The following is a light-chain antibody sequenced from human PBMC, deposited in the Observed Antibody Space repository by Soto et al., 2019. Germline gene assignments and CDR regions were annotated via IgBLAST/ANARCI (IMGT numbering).Light chain of an antibody. CDR1: QNVGSRY. Sequence: EIVLTRSPGTLSLSPGERATLSCRASQNVGSRYLAWYQQKPGQAPRLLIYGTSNRATGIPDRFSGSGSGTDFSLTIRSLETRDLAVYYCQQYGSSPRTFGQGTKVDI. CDR2: GTS. J-gene: IGKJ1*01. CDR3: QQYGSSPRT. V-gene: IGKV3-20*01.